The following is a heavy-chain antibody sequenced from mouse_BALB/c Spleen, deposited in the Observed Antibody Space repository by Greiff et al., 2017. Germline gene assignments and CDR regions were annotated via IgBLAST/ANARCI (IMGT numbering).Heavy chain of an antibody. CDR1: GYTFTDYW. J-gene: IGHJ1*01. CDR2: IDTSDSYT. V-gene: IGHV1-69*01. D-gene: IGHD1-1*01. CDR3: ARPLDDGSGGHWYFDV. Sequence: VQLQESGAELVMPGASVKMSCKASGYTFTDYWMHWVKQRPGQGLEWIGAIDTSDSYTSYNQKFKGKATLTVDESSSTAYMQLSSLTSEDSAVYYCARPLDDGSGGHWYFDVWGAGTTVTVSS.